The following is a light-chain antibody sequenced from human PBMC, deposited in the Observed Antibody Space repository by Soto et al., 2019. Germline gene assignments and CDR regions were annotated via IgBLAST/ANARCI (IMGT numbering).Light chain of an antibody. V-gene: IGKV3D-20*02. CDR2: DAS. CDR1: QNFGSSY. Sequence: EVVLTQSPDTVSLSPVEIATLSCRASQNFGSSYLAWYQQKPGQAPRLLIYDASNRATGIPARFSGSGSGTDFTLTISSLEPEDFAVYYCQQRSNWPWTFGQGTKVDIK. J-gene: IGKJ1*01. CDR3: QQRSNWPWT.